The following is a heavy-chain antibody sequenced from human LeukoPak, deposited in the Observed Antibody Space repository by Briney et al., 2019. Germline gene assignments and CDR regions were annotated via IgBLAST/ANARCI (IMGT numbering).Heavy chain of an antibody. V-gene: IGHV4-61*02. Sequence: PSQTLSLTCTVSGGSISSGSYYWSWIRQPAGKGLEWIGRIYTSGSTNYNPSLKSRATISVDTSKNQFSLKLSSVTAADTAVYYCARGSSWYDYFDYWGQGTLVTVSS. CDR3: ARGSSWYDYFDY. D-gene: IGHD6-13*01. CDR2: IYTSGST. J-gene: IGHJ4*02. CDR1: GGSISSGSYY.